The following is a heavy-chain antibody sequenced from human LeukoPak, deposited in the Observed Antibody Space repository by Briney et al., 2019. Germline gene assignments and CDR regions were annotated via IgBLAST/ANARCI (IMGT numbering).Heavy chain of an antibody. CDR2: IYYSGST. Sequence: PSETLSLTCTVSGGSISSYYWSWIRQPPGKGLEWIGYIYYSGSTNYNPSLKSRVTISVDTSKNQFSLKLSSVTAADTAVYYCARHGRRVPYSSSWIGWGQGTLVTVSS. CDR3: ARHGRRVPYSSSWIG. V-gene: IGHV4-59*08. CDR1: GGSISSYY. D-gene: IGHD6-13*01. J-gene: IGHJ4*02.